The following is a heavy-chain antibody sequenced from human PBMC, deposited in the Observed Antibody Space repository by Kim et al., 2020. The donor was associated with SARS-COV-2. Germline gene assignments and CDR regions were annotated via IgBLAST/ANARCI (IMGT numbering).Heavy chain of an antibody. D-gene: IGHD3-16*01. Sequence: GVATYYADTVKRRFTISRDNHKDALYWEMNSVGADDAAVYYCTREGWVYWGQGTLVTVSS. V-gene: IGHV3-53*01. CDR3: TREGWVY. J-gene: IGHJ4*02. CDR2: GVAT.